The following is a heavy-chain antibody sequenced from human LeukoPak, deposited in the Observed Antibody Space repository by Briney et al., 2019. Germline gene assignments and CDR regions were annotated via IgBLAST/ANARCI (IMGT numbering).Heavy chain of an antibody. CDR1: GFTFSSYS. D-gene: IGHD6-6*01. CDR3: ARDTSSSSVIGDFDY. CDR2: ISSSSSYI. J-gene: IGHJ4*02. Sequence: GGSLRLSCAASGFTFSSYSMNWVRQAPGKGLEWVSSISSSSSYIYYADSVKGRFTISRDNAKNSLYLQMNSLRAEDTAVYYCARDTSSSSVIGDFDYWGQGTLVTVSS. V-gene: IGHV3-21*04.